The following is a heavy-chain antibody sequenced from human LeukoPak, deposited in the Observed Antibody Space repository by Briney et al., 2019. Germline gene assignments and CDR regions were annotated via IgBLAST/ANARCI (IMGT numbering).Heavy chain of an antibody. Sequence: SETLSLTCTVSGVSISSYYWSWIRQPPGKGLEWIGYIYYSGSTNYNPSLKSRVTISVDTSRNQFSLKLSSVTAADTAVYYCARTVVTPARAFDIWGQGTMVTVSS. V-gene: IGHV4-59*01. CDR1: GVSISSYY. J-gene: IGHJ3*02. CDR2: IYYSGST. CDR3: ARTVVTPARAFDI. D-gene: IGHD4-23*01.